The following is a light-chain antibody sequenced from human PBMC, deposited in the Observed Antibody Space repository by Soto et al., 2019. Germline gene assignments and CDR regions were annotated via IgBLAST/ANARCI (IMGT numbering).Light chain of an antibody. CDR1: SSNIGGNT. Sequence: QSVLTQPPSASGTPGQRVIISCSGSSSNIGGNTVNWYQQLPGTAPTLLVYYNNQRPSGVPDRFSGSKSGTSASLAISGLQSEDEADYYCAAWDDSLNVYVFGSGTKLPVL. CDR2: YNN. J-gene: IGLJ1*01. CDR3: AAWDDSLNVYV. V-gene: IGLV1-44*01.